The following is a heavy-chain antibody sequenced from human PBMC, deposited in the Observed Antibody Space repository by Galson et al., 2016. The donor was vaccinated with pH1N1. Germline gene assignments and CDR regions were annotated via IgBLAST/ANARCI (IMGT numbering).Heavy chain of an antibody. V-gene: IGHV1-8*03. J-gene: IGHJ4*02. CDR1: GHTFTNYD. CDR3: ARGSCSDGSCYSGWV. D-gene: IGHD2-15*01. CDR2: VRPNSGNT. Sequence: QSGAEVKKPGESLKISCKASGHTFTNYDINWVRQATGQGLEWMGWVRPNSGNTGYAQKFQGRVTITMNTSINTAYVELSSLRSEDTAIYYCARGSCSDGSCYSGWVWGQGTLVTVSS.